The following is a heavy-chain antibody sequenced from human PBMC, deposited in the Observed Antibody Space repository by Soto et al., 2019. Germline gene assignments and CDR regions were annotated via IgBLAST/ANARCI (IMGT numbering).Heavy chain of an antibody. Sequence: EVQLVESGGGLVQPGGSLRLSCAASGFTFSSYEMNWVRQAPGKGLEWVSYISSSGSTIYYADSVKGRFTISRDNAKNSLYLQMNSLRAEDTAVYYCAGSIAARSYYYYGMDVWGQGTTVTVSS. V-gene: IGHV3-48*03. CDR3: AGSIAARSYYYYGMDV. CDR2: ISSSGSTI. CDR1: GFTFSSYE. J-gene: IGHJ6*02. D-gene: IGHD6-6*01.